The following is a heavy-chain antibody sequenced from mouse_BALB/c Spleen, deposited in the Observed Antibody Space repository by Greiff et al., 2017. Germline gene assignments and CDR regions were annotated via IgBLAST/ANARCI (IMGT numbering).Heavy chain of an antibody. CDR1: GFTFSSFG. CDR2: ISSGSSTI. D-gene: IGHD2-4*01. CDR3: ARGDDYDDYFDY. V-gene: IGHV5-17*02. Sequence: DVKLVESGGGLVQPGGSRKLSCAASGFTFSSFGMHWVRQAPEKGLEWVAYISSGSSTIYYADTVKGRFTISRDNPKNTLFLQMTSLRSEDTAMYYCARGDDYDDYFDYWGQGTTLTVSS. J-gene: IGHJ2*01.